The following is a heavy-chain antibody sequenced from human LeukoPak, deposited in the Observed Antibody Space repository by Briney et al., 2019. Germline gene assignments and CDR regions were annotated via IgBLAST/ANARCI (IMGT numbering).Heavy chain of an antibody. V-gene: IGHV3-30*18. CDR3: AKASYYDGSGSPRLDYYGMDV. CDR2: ISYDGSNK. Sequence: GRSLRLSCAASGFTFSSYGMHWVRQAPGKGLEWVAVISYDGSNKYYADSVKGRFTISRDNSKNTLYLQMNSLRAEDTAVYYCAKASYYDGSGSPRLDYYGMDVWGKGTTVTVSS. J-gene: IGHJ6*04. D-gene: IGHD3-10*01. CDR1: GFTFSSYG.